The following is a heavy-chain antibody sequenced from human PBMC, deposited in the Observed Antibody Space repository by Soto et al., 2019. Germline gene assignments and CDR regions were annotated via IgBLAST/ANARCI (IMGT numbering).Heavy chain of an antibody. CDR2: IIPIFGTA. CDR3: ARSRWSDTAMVSFFEY. CDR1: GGTFSSYA. J-gene: IGHJ4*02. V-gene: IGHV1-69*01. Sequence: QVQLVQSGAEVKKPGSSVKVSCKASGGTFSSYAISWVRQAPGQGLEWMVGIIPIFGTANYAQKFQGRVTITADESTSRAYMELSSLRAEDTAVYYCARSRWSDTAMVSFFEYRGQGTLVPVSS. D-gene: IGHD5-18*01.